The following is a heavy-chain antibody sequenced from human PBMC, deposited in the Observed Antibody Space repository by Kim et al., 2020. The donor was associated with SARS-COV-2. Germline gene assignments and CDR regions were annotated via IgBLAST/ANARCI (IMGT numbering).Heavy chain of an antibody. J-gene: IGHJ5*02. D-gene: IGHD3-10*01. CDR1: GFTFDDYA. CDR2: ISWNSGSI. Sequence: GGSLRLSCAASGFTFDDYAMHWVRQAPGKGLEWVSGISWNSGSIGYADSVKGRFTISRDNAKNSLYLQMNSLRAEDTALYYCAKDAFEGCDGSGSCGFDPWGQGTLVTVSS. V-gene: IGHV3-9*01. CDR3: AKDAFEGCDGSGSCGFDP.